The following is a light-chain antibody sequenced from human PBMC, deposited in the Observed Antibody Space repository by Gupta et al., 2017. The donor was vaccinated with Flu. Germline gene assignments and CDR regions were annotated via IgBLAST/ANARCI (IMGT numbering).Light chain of an antibody. V-gene: IGKV3-11*01. CDR3: QQRSDWPMDT. Sequence: ATLSVSPGERAILSCRASQSVSPSLAWYQQKPGQAPRLLMYDASRRAAGIPARFSGSGYGTDFTLTISTREPEDFAVYYCQQRSDWPMDTFGQGTKVEIK. CDR1: QSVSPS. CDR2: DAS. J-gene: IGKJ1*01.